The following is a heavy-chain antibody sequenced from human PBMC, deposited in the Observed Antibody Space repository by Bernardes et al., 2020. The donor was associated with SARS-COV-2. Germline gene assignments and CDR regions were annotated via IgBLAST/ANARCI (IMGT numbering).Heavy chain of an antibody. CDR3: ARDYIVGDSLWYFDL. Sequence: GGSLRLSCVDSGLTFNRHAMSWVRLAPGKGLEWVAGITGDGATIIYADSVKGRFTISKDFSKNYAYLQMNGRTAEDTAIYYCARDYIVGDSLWYFDLWGRGSQVTVSS. D-gene: IGHD2-21*01. CDR1: GLTFNRHA. J-gene: IGHJ2*01. CDR2: ITGDGATI. V-gene: IGHV3-23*01.